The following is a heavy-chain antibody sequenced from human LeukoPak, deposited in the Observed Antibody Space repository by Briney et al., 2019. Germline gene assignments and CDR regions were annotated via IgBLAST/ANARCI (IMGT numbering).Heavy chain of an antibody. Sequence: QPGGSLRLSCAASGFTFSSYSMNWVRQAPGKGLEWVSYISSSSSTIYYADSVKGRFTISRDNAKNSLYLQMNSLRAEDTAVYYCARDDYSNSGGVYFDLWGRGTLVTVSS. CDR3: ARDDYSNSGGVYFDL. V-gene: IGHV3-48*04. J-gene: IGHJ2*01. CDR2: ISSSSSTI. CDR1: GFTFSSYS. D-gene: IGHD4-11*01.